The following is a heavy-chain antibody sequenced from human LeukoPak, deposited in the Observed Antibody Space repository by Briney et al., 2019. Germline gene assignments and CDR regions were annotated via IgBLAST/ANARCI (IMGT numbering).Heavy chain of an antibody. CDR2: MSHNRGT. V-gene: IGHV4-38-2*01. D-gene: IGHD3-10*01. J-gene: IGHJ6*04. Sequence: SETLSLTCAVSSFSISSGYYWGWIRQPPGKGLEWIGSMSHNRGTYYNSSLKSRVTISMDTSKNQFSLRLSSVTAADTAVYYCAGYYASGVSAYDYFGMDVWGKGTTFTVSS. CDR1: SFSISSGYY. CDR3: AGYYASGVSAYDYFGMDV.